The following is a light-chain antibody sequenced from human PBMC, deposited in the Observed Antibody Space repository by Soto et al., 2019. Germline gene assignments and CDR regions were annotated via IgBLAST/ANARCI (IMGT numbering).Light chain of an antibody. V-gene: IGKV4-1*01. CDR2: WAS. CDR1: DXLLYGSNNRNY. J-gene: IGKJ5*01. Sequence: EMTQAPDALAVSLGKRATIHXXSNDXLLYGSNNRNYLAGYQQRPGTPPKXXIRWASTRESGVPDLFIGGGAVTNFTLTISSLHTEDVAVYYCQQYFNRTCTFGQGTRLEIK. CDR3: QQYFNRTCT.